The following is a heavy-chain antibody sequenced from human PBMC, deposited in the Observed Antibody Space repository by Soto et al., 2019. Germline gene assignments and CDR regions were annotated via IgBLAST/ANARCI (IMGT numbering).Heavy chain of an antibody. CDR3: AKDIRSIVGASYFDY. J-gene: IGHJ4*02. Sequence: RLSCAASGFTFDDYAMHWVRQAPGKGLEWVSGISWNSGSIGYADSVKGRFTISRDNAKNSLYLQMNSLRAEDTALYYCAKDIRSIVGASYFDYCGQGTLVTVSS. CDR2: ISWNSGSI. V-gene: IGHV3-9*01. D-gene: IGHD1-26*01. CDR1: GFTFDDYA.